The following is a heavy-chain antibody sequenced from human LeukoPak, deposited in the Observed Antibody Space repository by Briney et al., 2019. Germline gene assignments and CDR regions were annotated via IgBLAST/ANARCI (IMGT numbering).Heavy chain of an antibody. CDR2: ISYDGSNK. V-gene: IGHV3-30*03. CDR1: GFTFSSYG. Sequence: GGSLRLSCAASGFTFSSYGMHWVRQAPGKGLEWVAVISYDGSNKYHADSVKGRFTISRDNSKNTLYLQMNSLRAEDTAVYYCAGAIGYFDFWGQGTLVTVSS. J-gene: IGHJ4*02. D-gene: IGHD2-21*01. CDR3: AGAIGYFDF.